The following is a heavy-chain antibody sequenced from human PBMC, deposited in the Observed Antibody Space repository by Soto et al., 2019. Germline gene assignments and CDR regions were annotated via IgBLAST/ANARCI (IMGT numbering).Heavy chain of an antibody. D-gene: IGHD1-26*01. Sequence: PSETLSLTCAVSGGSISSGGYYFSCIRQHPWKGLEWIGYIYYSGSTYYNPSLKSRVTISVDTSKNQFSLKLTSVTAADTAVYYCARVRGGGPFDGWGQGTLVTVSS. CDR3: ARVRGGGPFDG. CDR2: IYYSGST. CDR1: GGSISSGGYY. V-gene: IGHV4-31*11. J-gene: IGHJ4*02.